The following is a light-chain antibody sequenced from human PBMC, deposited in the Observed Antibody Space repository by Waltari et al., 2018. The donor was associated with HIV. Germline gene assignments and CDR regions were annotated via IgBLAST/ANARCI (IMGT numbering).Light chain of an antibody. Sequence: QSALTQPRSVSGSPGQSVTISCTGTSSDVGGYNSVSWYQQQPGQAPKLIIYDVSKWPSGIPDRFSGSSSGNTASLTITGAQAEDEADYYCNCRDSSGLYVFGTGTKVTVL. CDR2: DVS. V-gene: IGLV2-11*01. J-gene: IGLJ1*01. CDR3: NCRDSSGLYV. CDR1: SSDVGGYNS.